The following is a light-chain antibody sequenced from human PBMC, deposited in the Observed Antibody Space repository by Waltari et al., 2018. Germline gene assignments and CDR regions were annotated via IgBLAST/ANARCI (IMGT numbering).Light chain of an antibody. J-gene: IGLJ2*01. CDR1: SGHSHYA. CDR2: LNGDGSH. Sequence: QLVLTQSPSASASLGASVKLTCTLSSGHSHYAIAWHQQQPKKGPRYLMKLNGDGSHTNGDWIPDLFSGSSSGAERFLTISILQSEDEGDYYCQTWDTDIHVVFGGGTKLIVL. CDR3: QTWDTDIHVV. V-gene: IGLV4-69*01.